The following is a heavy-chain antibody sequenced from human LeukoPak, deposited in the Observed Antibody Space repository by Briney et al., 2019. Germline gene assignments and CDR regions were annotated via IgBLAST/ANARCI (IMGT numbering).Heavy chain of an antibody. CDR2: ISSSSSTI. V-gene: IGHV3-48*04. D-gene: IGHD3-16*01. CDR3: ARGGFYYYYMDV. CDR1: GFTFSSYS. J-gene: IGHJ6*03. Sequence: GGSLRLSCAASGFTFSSYSMNWVRQAPGKGLEWVAYISSSSSTIYYADSVKGRFTISRDNAKNSLYLQMNSLRAEDTAVYYCARGGFYYYYMDVWGKGTTVTVSS.